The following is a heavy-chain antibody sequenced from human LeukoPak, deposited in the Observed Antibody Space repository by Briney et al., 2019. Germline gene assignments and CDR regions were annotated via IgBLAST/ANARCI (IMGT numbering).Heavy chain of an antibody. CDR1: GFTFSSYG. V-gene: IGHV3-30*03. CDR2: ISYDGSNK. Sequence: GRSLRLACAASGFTFSSYGMHWVRQAPGKGLEWVAVISYDGSNKYYADSVKGRFTISRDNSKNTLYLQMNSLRAEDTAVYYCAHVLLWFGDPSRAVDIWGQGTMVTVSS. D-gene: IGHD3-10*01. J-gene: IGHJ3*02. CDR3: AHVLLWFGDPSRAVDI.